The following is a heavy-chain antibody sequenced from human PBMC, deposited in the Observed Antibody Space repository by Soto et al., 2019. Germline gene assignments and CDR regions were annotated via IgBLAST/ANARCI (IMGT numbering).Heavy chain of an antibody. CDR2: IIPMYNKP. CDR3: ARGYSGGYYYAMDV. V-gene: IGHV1-69*01. D-gene: IGHD4-4*01. Sequence: QVQLVQSGAEVKKPGSSVRVSCQASGGTFTTYAFNWVRQAPGQGLEWMGGIIPMYNKPNYAPNFLGRVTISADPSTSTAYMELTTLRSEDTAVYFCARGYSGGYYYAMDVWGQGPTVTVSS. J-gene: IGHJ6*02. CDR1: GGTFTTYA.